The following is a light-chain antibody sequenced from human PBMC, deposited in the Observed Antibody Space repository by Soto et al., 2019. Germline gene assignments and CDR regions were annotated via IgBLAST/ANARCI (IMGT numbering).Light chain of an antibody. J-gene: IGLJ1*01. CDR3: SSYAGSNSFL. CDR2: EVS. V-gene: IGLV2-8*01. Sequence: QSVLTQPPSASGSPGQSVTISCTGTSSDVGGYNYVSWYQQHPGKAPKLMIYEVSKRPSGVPDRFSGSKSGNTASLTVSGLQAEDEAGYYCSSYAGSNSFLFGTGTKVTV. CDR1: SSDVGGYNY.